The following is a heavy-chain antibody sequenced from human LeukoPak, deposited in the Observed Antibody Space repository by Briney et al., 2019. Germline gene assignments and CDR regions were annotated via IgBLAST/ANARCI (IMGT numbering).Heavy chain of an antibody. CDR1: GGTFSSYA. CDR2: IIPIFGTA. V-gene: IGHV1-69*01. Sequence: GGSLRLSCAASGGTFSSYAISWVRQAPGQGLEWMGGIIPIFGTANYAQKFQGRVTVTADESTSTAYMELSSLRSEDTAVYYCARGEWELLIFDYWGQGTLVTVSS. J-gene: IGHJ4*02. D-gene: IGHD1-26*01. CDR3: ARGEWELLIFDY.